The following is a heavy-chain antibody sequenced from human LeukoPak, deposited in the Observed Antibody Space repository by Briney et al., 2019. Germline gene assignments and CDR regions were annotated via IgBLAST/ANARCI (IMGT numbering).Heavy chain of an antibody. J-gene: IGHJ6*03. CDR1: GYTFTGYY. D-gene: IGHD3-10*01. V-gene: IGHV1-2*02. Sequence: ASVKVSCKASGYTFTGYYMHWVRQAPGQGLEWMGWINPNSGGTNYAQKFQGRVTITADKSTSTAYMELSSLRSEDTAVYYCARVRAGSSNNYYYYMDVWGKGTTVTVSS. CDR3: ARVRAGSSNNYYYYMDV. CDR2: INPNSGGT.